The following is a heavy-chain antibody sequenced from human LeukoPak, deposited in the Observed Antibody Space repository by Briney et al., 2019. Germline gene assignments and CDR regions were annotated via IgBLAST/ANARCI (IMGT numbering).Heavy chain of an antibody. CDR2: ISAYNGNT. CDR3: ARFGRIVAAADY. D-gene: IGHD6-13*01. CDR1: GYSFTSNG. Sequence: ASVNVSCKASGYSFTSNGISWARQATGQGLERMGWISAYNGNTNYAQKLQGRVTMTTDTSTSTAYMELRSLRSDDTAVYYCARFGRIVAAADYWGQGTLVTVSS. V-gene: IGHV1-18*01. J-gene: IGHJ4*02.